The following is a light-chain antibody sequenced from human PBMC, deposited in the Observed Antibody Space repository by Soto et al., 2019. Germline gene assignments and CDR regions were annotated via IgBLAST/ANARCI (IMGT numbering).Light chain of an antibody. CDR1: QSVRSS. V-gene: IGKV3-11*01. CDR3: QQRRSWPWT. CDR2: DAS. Sequence: EILLTQSPATLSLSPGERATLSCRASQSVRSSLAWYQQKPGQAPRLLIYDASTRATGIPGRFSGSGSGTDFTLTISSLEPEDFAVYYCQQRRSWPWTFGQGAKVEIK. J-gene: IGKJ1*01.